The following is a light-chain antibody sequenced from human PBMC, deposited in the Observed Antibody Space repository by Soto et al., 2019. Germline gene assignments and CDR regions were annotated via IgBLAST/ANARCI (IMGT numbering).Light chain of an antibody. CDR3: QQYDNWPPYT. Sequence: EIVMTQSPAILSGSPGERATLSCRASQSVRTNLAWYQQKPGQPPRLLIYNSFSRATGVSAKFSGSGSGTDFTLTINSLQSEDFAVYFCQQYDNWPPYTFGQGTRLEI. V-gene: IGKV3-15*01. CDR2: NSF. CDR1: QSVRTN. J-gene: IGKJ2*01.